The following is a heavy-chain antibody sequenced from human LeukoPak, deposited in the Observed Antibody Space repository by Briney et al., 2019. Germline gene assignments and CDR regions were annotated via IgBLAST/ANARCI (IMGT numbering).Heavy chain of an antibody. V-gene: IGHV4-59*01. CDR3: ARVPGGWFGELLFDY. D-gene: IGHD3-10*01. CDR2: IYYSGST. J-gene: IGHJ4*02. CDR1: GGSISSYY. Sequence: LSETLSLTCTVSGGSISSYYWSWIRQPPGKGLEWIGYIYYSGSTNYNPSLKSRVTISVDTSKNQFSLKLSSVTAADTAVCYCARVPGGWFGELLFDYWGQGTLVTVSS.